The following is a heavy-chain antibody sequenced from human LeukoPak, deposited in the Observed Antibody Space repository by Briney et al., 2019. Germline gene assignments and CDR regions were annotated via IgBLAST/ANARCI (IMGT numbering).Heavy chain of an antibody. J-gene: IGHJ5*02. Sequence: GGSLRLSCAASGFTFSSYSMNWVRQAPGKGLEWVSYISCSSSTIYYADSVKGRFTISRDNAKNSLYLQMNSLRAEDTAVYYCARAYGDYVRGNWFDPWGQGTLVTVSS. CDR1: GFTFSSYS. CDR3: ARAYGDYVRGNWFDP. V-gene: IGHV3-48*01. D-gene: IGHD4-17*01. CDR2: ISCSSSTI.